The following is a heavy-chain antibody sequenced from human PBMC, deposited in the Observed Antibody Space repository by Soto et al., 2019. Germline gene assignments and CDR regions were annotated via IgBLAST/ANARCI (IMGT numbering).Heavy chain of an antibody. V-gene: IGHV4-39*01. CDR3: ARRERAAGTDWWFDP. D-gene: IGHD6-13*01. CDR2: IYYSGST. J-gene: IGHJ5*02. Sequence: QLQLQESGPGLVKPSETLSLTCTVSGGSISSSSFHWSWIRQPPGKGREWIGSIYYSGSTYYSPSLKSRVTISVDSSKNQFSLKLSSVTAADTSVYYCARRERAAGTDWWFDPWGQGTLVTVSS. CDR1: GGSISSSSFH.